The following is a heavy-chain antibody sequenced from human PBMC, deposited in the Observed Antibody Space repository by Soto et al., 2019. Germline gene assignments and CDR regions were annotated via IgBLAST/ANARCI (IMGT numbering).Heavy chain of an antibody. Sequence: PGGSLRLSCAASGFTFSSYSMNWVRQAPGKGLEWVSSISSSSSYIYYADSVKGRFTISRDNAKNSLYLQMNSLRAEDTAVYYCASSPYSSSWYIPGFDPWGQGTLVTVS. V-gene: IGHV3-21*01. D-gene: IGHD6-13*01. CDR3: ASSPYSSSWYIPGFDP. CDR1: GFTFSSYS. CDR2: ISSSSSYI. J-gene: IGHJ5*02.